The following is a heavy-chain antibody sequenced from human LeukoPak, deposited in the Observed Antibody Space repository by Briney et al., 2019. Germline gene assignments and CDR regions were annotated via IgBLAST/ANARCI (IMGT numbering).Heavy chain of an antibody. CDR1: GFTFSSYD. V-gene: IGHV3-23*01. CDR3: ARRVVADFDY. J-gene: IGHJ4*02. Sequence: GGSLSLSCAASGFTFSSYDMSWVRQAPGKGLEWVSAISDGGSSTYYADAVKGRFTISRDNSKNTLHLQMNTLRAEDTAVYYCARRVVADFDYWGQGTLVTVSS. CDR2: ISDGGSST. D-gene: IGHD2-15*01.